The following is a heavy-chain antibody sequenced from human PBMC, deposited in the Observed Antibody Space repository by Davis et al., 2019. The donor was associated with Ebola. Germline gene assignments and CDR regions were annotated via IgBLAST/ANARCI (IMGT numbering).Heavy chain of an antibody. CDR3: ARDTHDYGEHDVDY. V-gene: IGHV1-18*01. D-gene: IGHD4-17*01. CDR1: GYTFTSYG. Sequence: ASVKVSCKASGYTFTSYGISWVRQAPGQGLDWMGWISAYNGNTNYAQKLQGRVTMTTDTSTSTAYMELRSLRSDDTAVYYCARDTHDYGEHDVDYWGQGTLVTVSS. J-gene: IGHJ4*02. CDR2: ISAYNGNT.